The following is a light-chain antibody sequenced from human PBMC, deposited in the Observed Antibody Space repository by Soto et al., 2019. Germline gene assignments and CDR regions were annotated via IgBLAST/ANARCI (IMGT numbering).Light chain of an antibody. CDR1: RSDFGSFYL. Sequence: QSALTQPASVSGSPGQSIAISCTGSRSDFGSFYLVSWYQQPPDKAPRLIIDAGTKPPSGLSNRFSGSKSDKSASLTIPGLQAGDEADYYCCSLVGGITAVVFGGGTKLTVL. V-gene: IGLV2-23*01. CDR2: AGT. CDR3: CSLVGGITAVV. J-gene: IGLJ2*01.